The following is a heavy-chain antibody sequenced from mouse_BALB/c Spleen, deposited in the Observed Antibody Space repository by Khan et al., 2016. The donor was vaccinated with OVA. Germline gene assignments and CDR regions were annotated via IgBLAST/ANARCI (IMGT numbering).Heavy chain of an antibody. CDR3: ARPPYFSYSLDH. D-gene: IGHD2-12*01. Sequence: QIQLVQSGPEMKKPGETVKISCKASGYTFTNYGMNWVKQSPGKALKWMGWINTFTGEPTYADDFKGRFAFSLETSASIAYLQINHLKNEDTATYFCARPPYFSYSLDHWGQGTSVTVSS. J-gene: IGHJ4*01. CDR2: INTFTGEP. V-gene: IGHV9-3-1*01. CDR1: GYTFTNYG.